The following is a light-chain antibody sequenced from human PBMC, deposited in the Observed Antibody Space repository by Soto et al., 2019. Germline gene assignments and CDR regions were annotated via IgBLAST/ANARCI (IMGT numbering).Light chain of an antibody. CDR2: GSF. V-gene: IGKV3-15*01. J-gene: IGKJ4*01. Sequence: EIVMTQSPATLSVSPGDTATLSCRARQSVTYNLAWYQHKPGQGPSLLIYGSFTRATGTPARFSGIGSGTEFTLTISSLQSEDFAVYYCQQYKNWPPLTFGGGTKVEIK. CDR1: QSVTYN. CDR3: QQYKNWPPLT.